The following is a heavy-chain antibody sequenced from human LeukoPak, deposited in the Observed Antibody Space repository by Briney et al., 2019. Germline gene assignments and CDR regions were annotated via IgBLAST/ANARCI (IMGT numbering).Heavy chain of an antibody. D-gene: IGHD6-13*01. CDR2: IYNNGRT. V-gene: IGHV4-59*01. CDR1: GGSMSSYY. Sequence: SETLSLTCTVSGGSMSSYYWSWIRQPPGKGLEWIGYIYNNGRTNYNPSLKSRVTISVDTSKNQFSLRLTSVTAADTAVYYCARDTQLGIDYWGQGTLVTVSS. J-gene: IGHJ4*02. CDR3: ARDTQLGIDY.